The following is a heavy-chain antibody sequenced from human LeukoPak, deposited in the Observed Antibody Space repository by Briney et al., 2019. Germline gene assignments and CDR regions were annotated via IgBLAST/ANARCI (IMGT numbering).Heavy chain of an antibody. CDR2: INHSGST. CDR1: GGSFSGYY. J-gene: IGHJ5*02. Sequence: ASETLSLTCAVYGGSFSGYYWSWIRQPPGKGLEWIGEINHSGSTNYNPSLKSRVTISVDTSKNQFPLKLNSVTAADTAVYYCARESPRRYYYDSSGYYPWGQGTLVTVSS. CDR3: ARESPRRYYYDSSGYYP. D-gene: IGHD3-22*01. V-gene: IGHV4-34*01.